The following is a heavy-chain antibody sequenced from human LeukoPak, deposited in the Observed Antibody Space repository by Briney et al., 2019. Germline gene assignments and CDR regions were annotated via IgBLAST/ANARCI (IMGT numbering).Heavy chain of an antibody. CDR2: IHQDGEP. Sequence: SETLSLTCAVSGASITNNWWSWVRQSPGKGLEWIGEIHQDGEPHYNTSLTSRVTLSLDSAQNQFSLKLTSVTAADTAVYFCARNSYGSGMFDPWGQGTLVTVSS. CDR1: GASITNNW. CDR3: ARNSYGSGMFDP. V-gene: IGHV4-4*02. J-gene: IGHJ5*02. D-gene: IGHD3-10*01.